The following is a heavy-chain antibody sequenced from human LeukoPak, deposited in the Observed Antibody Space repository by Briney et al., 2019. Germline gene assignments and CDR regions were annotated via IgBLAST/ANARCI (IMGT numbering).Heavy chain of an antibody. J-gene: IGHJ4*02. Sequence: GGSLRLSCAASGFTFSSYSMNWVRQAPGKGLEWVSYISSSSSTIYYADSVKGRFTISRDNAKNSLYLQMNSLRAEDTAVYYCAKDRTSTINYFDYWGQGTLVTVSS. CDR3: AKDRTSTINYFDY. D-gene: IGHD5/OR15-5a*01. CDR1: GFTFSSYS. CDR2: ISSSSSTI. V-gene: IGHV3-48*04.